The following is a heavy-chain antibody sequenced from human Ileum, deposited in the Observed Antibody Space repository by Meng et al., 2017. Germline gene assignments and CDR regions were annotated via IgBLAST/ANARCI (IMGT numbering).Heavy chain of an antibody. Sequence: QVHLQELGPVRVRPPETLSLTCNVSGGSVSSASYYWSWIRQPAGKGLEWIGLIHYSGSRNYNPSLKSRVTMSVDTSKNQVSLRLTSVTAADTAVYYCARFYGSGTFEVHDYWGQGTLVTVSS. CDR1: GGSVSSASYY. D-gene: IGHD3-10*01. V-gene: IGHV4-61*01. CDR3: ARFYGSGTFEVHDY. CDR2: IHYSGSR. J-gene: IGHJ4*02.